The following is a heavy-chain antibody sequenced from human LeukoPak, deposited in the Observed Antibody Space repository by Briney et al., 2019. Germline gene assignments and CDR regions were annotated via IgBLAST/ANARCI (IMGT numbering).Heavy chain of an antibody. Sequence: GASVKVSCKASGYTFSGYYMHWVRQAPGQGLEWMVWINPNSGGTNYAQNFQGMVTATWDTSISTAYMELSRLRSDDTAVFYCARGGYCSGGSCSTDFDYWGQGTLVTVSS. D-gene: IGHD2-15*01. CDR2: INPNSGGT. CDR3: ARGGYCSGGSCSTDFDY. V-gene: IGHV1-2*02. J-gene: IGHJ4*02. CDR1: GYTFSGYY.